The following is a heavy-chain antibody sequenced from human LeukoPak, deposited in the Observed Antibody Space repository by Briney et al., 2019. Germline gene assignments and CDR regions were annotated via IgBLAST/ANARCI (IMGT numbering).Heavy chain of an antibody. Sequence: ASVKVSCKASGGTFSSYAISWVRQAPGQGLEWMGWISTSGGNTKYAQKFQDRVTLATDTSTSTAYMELRSLRSDDTAVYYCARDVNYAFDYWGQGTLVTVSS. CDR1: GGTFSSYA. V-gene: IGHV1-18*01. D-gene: IGHD3-16*01. CDR3: ARDVNYAFDY. J-gene: IGHJ4*02. CDR2: ISTSGGNT.